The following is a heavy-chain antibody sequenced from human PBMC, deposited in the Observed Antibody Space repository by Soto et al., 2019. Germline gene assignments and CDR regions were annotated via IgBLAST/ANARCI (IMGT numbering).Heavy chain of an antibody. D-gene: IGHD4-17*01. CDR1: GYTVTSYG. Sequence: ASVKVSCKASGYTVTSYGISWVRQAPGQGLEWMGWISAYNGNTNYAQKLQGRVTMTTDTSTSTAYMELRRLRSDDTAVYYCARDKRTTPTTPVDFWGQGTLVTVSS. J-gene: IGHJ4*02. V-gene: IGHV1-18*04. CDR2: ISAYNGNT. CDR3: ARDKRTTPTTPVDF.